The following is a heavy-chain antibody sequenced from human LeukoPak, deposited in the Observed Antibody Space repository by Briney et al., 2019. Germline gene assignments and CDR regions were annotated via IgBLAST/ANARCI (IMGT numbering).Heavy chain of an antibody. CDR3: ASITIFGVGTVDY. Sequence: SETLSLTCAVYGGSFSGYYWSWIRQPPGKGLEWIGEINHSGSTNYNPSLKSRVTISVDTSKNQFSLKLSSVTAADTAVYYCASITIFGVGTVDYWGQGTLVTVSS. D-gene: IGHD3-3*01. CDR2: INHSGST. J-gene: IGHJ4*02. CDR1: GGSFSGYY. V-gene: IGHV4-34*01.